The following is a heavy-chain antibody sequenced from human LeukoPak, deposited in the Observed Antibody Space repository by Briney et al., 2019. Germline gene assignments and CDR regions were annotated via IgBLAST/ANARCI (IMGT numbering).Heavy chain of an antibody. V-gene: IGHV3-30*18. D-gene: IGHD3-3*01. Sequence: GGSLRLSCAASGFSFSNYGIHWVRQAPGKGLEWVALISFDGSEKSYADSVQGRFTISRDNSKNTLYLQMNSLSSEDTAVYYCAKAGREAKGGYYSYFDYRGQGTLVTVSS. CDR1: GFSFSNYG. J-gene: IGHJ4*02. CDR2: ISFDGSEK. CDR3: AKAGREAKGGYYSYFDY.